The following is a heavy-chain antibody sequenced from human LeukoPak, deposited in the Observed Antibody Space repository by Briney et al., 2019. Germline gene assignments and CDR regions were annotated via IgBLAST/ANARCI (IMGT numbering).Heavy chain of an antibody. J-gene: IGHJ4*02. V-gene: IGHV4-34*01. D-gene: IGHD3-10*01. CDR1: GGSFSGYY. CDR2: INPSGST. CDR3: ARGHPYYYGSGSYPPDY. Sequence: SETLSLTCAVYGGSFSGYYWSWIRQPPGKGLEWIGEINPSGSTNYNPSLKSRVTISVDTSKNQFSLKLSSVTAADTAVYYCARGHPYYYGSGSYPPDYWGQGTLVTVSS.